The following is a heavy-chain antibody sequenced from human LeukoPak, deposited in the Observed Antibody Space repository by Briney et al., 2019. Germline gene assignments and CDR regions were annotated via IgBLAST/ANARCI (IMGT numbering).Heavy chain of an antibody. V-gene: IGHV3-33*01. Sequence: GGSLRLSCAASGFIFSCCGLHWVRQAPGKGLEWVAVIWADGSNKYYADSVKGRFTISRDNSKNTLYLQMNSLRAEDTAVYFCARRMTATSKCFDYWGQGTLVTVSS. CDR3: ARRMTATSKCFDY. CDR1: GFIFSCCG. D-gene: IGHD2/OR15-2a*01. CDR2: IWADGSNK. J-gene: IGHJ4*02.